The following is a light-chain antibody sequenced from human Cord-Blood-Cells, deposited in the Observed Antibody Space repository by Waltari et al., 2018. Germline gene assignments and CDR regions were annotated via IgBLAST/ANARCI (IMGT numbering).Light chain of an antibody. J-gene: IGKJ4*01. Sequence: DIQMTQSPSSLSASVGDRVTITCRASQSISSYLNWYPQKPGKAPKLLIYAASSLQSGFPSRFSGSGSGTDFTLTISSLQPEDFATYYCRQSYSTPLTFGGGTKVEIK. V-gene: IGKV1-39*01. CDR2: AAS. CDR3: RQSYSTPLT. CDR1: QSISSY.